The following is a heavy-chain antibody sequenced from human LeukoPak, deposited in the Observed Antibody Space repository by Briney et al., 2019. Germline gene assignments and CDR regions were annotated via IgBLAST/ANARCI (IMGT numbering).Heavy chain of an antibody. D-gene: IGHD4-11*01. CDR1: GGSISSYY. Sequence: PSETLSLTCTVSGGSISSYYWSWIRQPPGKGLEWIGYIYYSGSTNYNPSLKSRVTISVDTSKNQFSLKLSSVTAADTAVYFCARGRVSSSTWYSTYYYFFYMDFWGKGTTVTVSS. J-gene: IGHJ6*03. CDR3: ARGRVSSSTWYSTYYYFFYMDF. CDR2: IYYSGST. V-gene: IGHV4-59*01.